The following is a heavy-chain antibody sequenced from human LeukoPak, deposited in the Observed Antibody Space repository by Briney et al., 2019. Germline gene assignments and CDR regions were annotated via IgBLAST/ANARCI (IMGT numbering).Heavy chain of an antibody. Sequence: SETLSLTCTVSGGSISSSSYYWGWIRQPPGKGLEWIGSIYYSGSTYYNPSLKSRVTISVDTSKNQFSLKLSSVTAADTAVYYCARIGSGSYYKSYFDYWGQGTLVTVSS. V-gene: IGHV4-39*01. J-gene: IGHJ4*02. CDR2: IYYSGST. CDR3: ARIGSGSYYKSYFDY. CDR1: GGSISSSSYY. D-gene: IGHD3-10*01.